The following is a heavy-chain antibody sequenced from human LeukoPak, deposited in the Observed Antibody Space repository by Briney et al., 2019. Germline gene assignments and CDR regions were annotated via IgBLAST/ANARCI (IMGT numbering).Heavy chain of an antibody. V-gene: IGHV4-4*07. CDR2: IYTSGST. Sequence: SETLSLTCTVSGGSISSYYWSWIRQPAGKGLEWIGRIYTSGSTNYNPSLKSRVTMSVDTSKNQFSLKLSSVTAADTAVYYCARDRFPGYYGSGSYYGDDAFDIWGQGTMVTVSP. J-gene: IGHJ3*02. CDR3: ARDRFPGYYGSGSYYGDDAFDI. CDR1: GGSISSYY. D-gene: IGHD3-10*01.